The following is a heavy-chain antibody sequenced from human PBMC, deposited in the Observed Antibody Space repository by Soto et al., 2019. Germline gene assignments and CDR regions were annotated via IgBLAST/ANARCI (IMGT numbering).Heavy chain of an antibody. Sequence: GGSLRLSCAASGFTFSSYWMSWVRQAPGKGLEWVANIKQDGSEKYYVDSVKGRFTISRDNAKNSLYLQMNSLRAEDTAVYYCARPPRYSGSHAFDIWGQGTMVTVSS. J-gene: IGHJ3*02. CDR2: IKQDGSEK. CDR3: ARPPRYSGSHAFDI. CDR1: GFTFSSYW. D-gene: IGHD1-26*01. V-gene: IGHV3-7*03.